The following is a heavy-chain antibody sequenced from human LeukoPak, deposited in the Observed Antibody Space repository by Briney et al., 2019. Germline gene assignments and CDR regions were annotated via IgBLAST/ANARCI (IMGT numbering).Heavy chain of an antibody. Sequence: SDTLSLTCGVSGVSFSTYYWSWIRQSPEKGLEWIGEVNHSGYTNYNPSLKSRVTISVDTSKNQFSLNLRSVTAADTAVYYCARQLYGSDYWGQGTLVTVPS. CDR1: GVSFSTYY. D-gene: IGHD4-17*01. V-gene: IGHV4-34*01. CDR2: VNHSGYT. CDR3: ARQLYGSDY. J-gene: IGHJ4*02.